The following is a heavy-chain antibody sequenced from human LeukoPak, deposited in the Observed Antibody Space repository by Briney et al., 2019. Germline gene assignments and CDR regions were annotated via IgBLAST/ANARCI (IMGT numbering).Heavy chain of an antibody. CDR1: GGSFSGYY. J-gene: IGHJ4*02. Sequence: SETLSLTCAVYGGSFSGYYWSWIRQPPGKGLEWIGEINHSGSTNYNPSLKSRVTISVDTSKNQFSLKLSSVTAADTAVYYRAREGDYGLGYWGQGTLVTVSS. CDR3: AREGDYGLGY. D-gene: IGHD4-17*01. CDR2: INHSGST. V-gene: IGHV4-34*01.